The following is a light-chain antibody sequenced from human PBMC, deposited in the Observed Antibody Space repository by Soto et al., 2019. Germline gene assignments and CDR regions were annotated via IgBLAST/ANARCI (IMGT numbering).Light chain of an antibody. V-gene: IGKV3-20*01. CDR1: QSVSSRY. J-gene: IGKJ1*01. CDR3: QQYGRSSWT. Sequence: TVLTQSPGSLSVSLGDRATLSCRSSQSVSSRYLAWYKQKSGQAPRLLSYGASNRATGIPDRFSGSGSGTDFTLTISRLEPEDFAVYYCQQYGRSSWTFGQGTKVDIK. CDR2: GAS.